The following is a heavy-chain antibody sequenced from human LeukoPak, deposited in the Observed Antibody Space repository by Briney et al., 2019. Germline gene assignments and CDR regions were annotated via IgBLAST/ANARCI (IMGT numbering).Heavy chain of an antibody. J-gene: IGHJ4*02. Sequence: SVEVSCKASGGTFSSYAISWVRQAPGQGLEWMGRIIPILGIANYAQKFQGRVTITADKSTSTAYMELSSLRSEDTAVYYCAGEDYYDSSGPKWGYFDYWGQGTLVTVSS. CDR1: GGTFSSYA. D-gene: IGHD3-22*01. CDR3: AGEDYYDSSGPKWGYFDY. CDR2: IIPILGIA. V-gene: IGHV1-69*04.